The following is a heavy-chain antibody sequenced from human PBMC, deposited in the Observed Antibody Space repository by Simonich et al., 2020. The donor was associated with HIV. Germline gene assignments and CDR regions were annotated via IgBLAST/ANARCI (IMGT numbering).Heavy chain of an antibody. Sequence: QVQLQQWGAGLLKPSETLSLTCAVYGGSFSGYYWSWIRQPPGKGLEWLGKINHSGITNYKSSLNSRATISVDKSKNQFSLKLSSVTAADTAIYYCARRDRELILYFDYWGQGNLVTVSS. V-gene: IGHV4-34*01. D-gene: IGHD3-3*01. CDR1: GGSFSGYY. CDR3: ARRDRELILYFDY. CDR2: INHSGIT. J-gene: IGHJ4*02.